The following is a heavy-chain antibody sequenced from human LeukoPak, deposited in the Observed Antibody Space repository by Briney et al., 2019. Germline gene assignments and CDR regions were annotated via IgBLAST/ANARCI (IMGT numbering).Heavy chain of an antibody. CDR1: GFTFSSYS. D-gene: IGHD6-13*01. CDR2: ISYDGSNK. Sequence: GGSLRLSCAASGFTFSSYSMNWVRQAPGKGLEWVAVISYDGSNKYYADSVKGRFTISRDNSKNTLYLQMNSLRAEDTAVYYCARDGVGIAAAGPPVWGQGTLVTVSS. J-gene: IGHJ4*02. CDR3: ARDGVGIAAAGPPV. V-gene: IGHV3-30*03.